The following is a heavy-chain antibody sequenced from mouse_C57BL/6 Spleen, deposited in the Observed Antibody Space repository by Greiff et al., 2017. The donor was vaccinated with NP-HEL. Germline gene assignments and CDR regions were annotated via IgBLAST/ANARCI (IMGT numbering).Heavy chain of an antibody. CDR3: TKGYYGSSYGAWYFDV. V-gene: IGHV1-5*01. CDR2: IYPGNSDT. CDR1: GYTFTSYW. D-gene: IGHD1-1*01. Sequence: VQLQQSGTVLARPGASVKMSCKTSGYTFTSYWMHWVKQRPGQGLEWIGAIYPGNSDTSYNQKFKGKAKLPAVTSASTAYMELSSLTKEDSAVYYCTKGYYGSSYGAWYFDVWGTGTTVTVSS. J-gene: IGHJ1*03.